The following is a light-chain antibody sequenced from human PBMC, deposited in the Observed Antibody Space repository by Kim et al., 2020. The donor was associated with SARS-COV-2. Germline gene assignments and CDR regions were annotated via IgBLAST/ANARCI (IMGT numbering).Light chain of an antibody. V-gene: IGLV3-19*01. J-gene: IGLJ2*01. Sequence: AWGQTIRITCQGDSLRVYYASWYQQKPGQAPMLIVYDKNNRPSGIPDRFSGSTSGSTASLTITGAQAEDEADYYCGSRDSDNHLGLFGGGTQLTVL. CDR3: GSRDSDNHLGL. CDR1: SLRVYY. CDR2: DKN.